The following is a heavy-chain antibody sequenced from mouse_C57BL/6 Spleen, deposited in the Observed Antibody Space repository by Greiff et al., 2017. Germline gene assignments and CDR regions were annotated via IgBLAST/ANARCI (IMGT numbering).Heavy chain of an antibody. CDR3: ARHGFSYDYDRSDYYAMDY. Sequence: HVQLQQSGAELVKPGASVKLSCKASGYTFTEYTIHWVKQRSGQGLEWIGWFYPGSGSIKYDEKFKDKATLTADKSSSTVYMELSRLTSEDSAVYFCARHGFSYDYDRSDYYAMDYWGQGTSVTVSS. D-gene: IGHD2-4*01. CDR1: GYTFTEYT. CDR2: FYPGSGSI. V-gene: IGHV1-62-2*01. J-gene: IGHJ4*01.